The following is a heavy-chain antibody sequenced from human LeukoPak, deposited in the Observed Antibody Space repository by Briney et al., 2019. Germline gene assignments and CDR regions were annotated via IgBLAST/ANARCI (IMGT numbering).Heavy chain of an antibody. Sequence: ASVKVSCKASGGTFSSYAISWVRQAPGQGLEWMGGIIPIFGTANYAQKFQGRVTITADESTSTAYMELSSLRSEDTAVYYCASPLGRWLQFPRFDYWGQGTLVTVSS. J-gene: IGHJ4*02. V-gene: IGHV1-69*01. D-gene: IGHD5-24*01. CDR3: ASPLGRWLQFPRFDY. CDR1: GGTFSSYA. CDR2: IIPIFGTA.